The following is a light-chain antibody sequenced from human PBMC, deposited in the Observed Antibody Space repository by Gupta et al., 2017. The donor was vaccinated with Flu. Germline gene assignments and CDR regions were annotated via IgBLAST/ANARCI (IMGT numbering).Light chain of an antibody. CDR1: QSISSW. Sequence: PSTRSASIGDRVTITCRASQSISSWLAWYQQKPGKAPKLLIYKASTLESGAPSRFSGSGSGTEFTLTISSLQPDDFATYYCQQYNTYSRTFGQGTKVEIK. CDR2: KAS. V-gene: IGKV1-5*03. CDR3: QQYNTYSRT. J-gene: IGKJ1*01.